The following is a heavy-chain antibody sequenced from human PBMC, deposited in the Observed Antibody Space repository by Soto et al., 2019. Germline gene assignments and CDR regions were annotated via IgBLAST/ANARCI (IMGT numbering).Heavy chain of an antibody. CDR2: ISSRGTFI. CDR3: ARYTTDWVVGH. CDR1: GFTFPIYA. J-gene: IGHJ4*02. V-gene: IGHV3-21*01. D-gene: IGHD2-2*02. Sequence: DVNLVESGGGLVEPGGSLRLSCAASGFTFPIYAFNWVRQAPGKGLEWVSSISSRGTFIYYADSVKGRFTISRDNAKNSVYLQMDNLRVEDTAVYYCARYTTDWVVGHWGQGALVTVSS.